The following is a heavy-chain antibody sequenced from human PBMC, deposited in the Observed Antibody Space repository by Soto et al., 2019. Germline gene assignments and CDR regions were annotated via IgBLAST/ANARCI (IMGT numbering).Heavy chain of an antibody. CDR1: GFTFSSYS. J-gene: IGHJ4*02. CDR3: ARGGYSGYEPDY. Sequence: EVQLVESGGGLVKPGGSLRLSCAASGFTFSSYSMNWVRQAPGKGLEWVSSISSSSSYIYYADSVKGRFTISRDNVKNSLYLQMNSLRAEDTAVYYCARGGYSGYEPDYWGQGTLVTVSS. CDR2: ISSSSSYI. V-gene: IGHV3-21*01. D-gene: IGHD5-12*01.